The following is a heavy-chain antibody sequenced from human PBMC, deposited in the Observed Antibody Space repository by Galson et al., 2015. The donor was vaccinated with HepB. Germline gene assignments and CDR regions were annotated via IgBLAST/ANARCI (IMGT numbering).Heavy chain of an antibody. V-gene: IGHV3-15*01. CDR2: IKSKTDGGTT. J-gene: IGHJ4*02. D-gene: IGHD1-7*01. CDR1: GFTFSNAW. CDR3: TTDNWNYFSYFDY. Sequence: LRLSCAASGFTFSNAWMSWVRQAPGKGLEWVGRIKSKTDGGTTDYAAPVKGRFTISRDDSKNTLYLQMNSLKTEDTAVYYCTTDNWNYFSYFDYWGQGTLVTVSS.